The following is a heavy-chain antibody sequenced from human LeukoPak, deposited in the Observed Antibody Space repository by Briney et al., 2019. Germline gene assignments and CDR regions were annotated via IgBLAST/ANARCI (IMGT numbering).Heavy chain of an antibody. V-gene: IGHV3-23*01. CDR3: AKDKGWGYSAYDCYGMDV. CDR2: VDGGGGGT. CDR1: GFTLSSYA. D-gene: IGHD1-26*01. J-gene: IGHJ6*02. Sequence: PGGSLRLSCAASGFTLSSYAMTWVRQAPGRGLEWVSSVDGGGGGTYYADSVEGRFTISRDNSKNTLYLQMNSLRAEDTAVYYCAKDKGWGYSAYDCYGMDVWGQGTTVTVSS.